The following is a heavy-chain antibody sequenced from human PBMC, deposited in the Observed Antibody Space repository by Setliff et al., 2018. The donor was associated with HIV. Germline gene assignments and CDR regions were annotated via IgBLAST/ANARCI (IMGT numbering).Heavy chain of an antibody. Sequence: SETLSLTCTVSGGSVNSGDYYWTWIRQVPGEGPQWIGEISQSGSTNYNPSLKSRVSISVDTSKNQFSLKLTSVTAADTAVYYCARLEPNYYYYYMDVWGKGTTVTVSS. D-gene: IGHD1-1*01. V-gene: IGHV4-61*08. J-gene: IGHJ6*03. CDR1: GGSVNSGDYY. CDR2: ISQSGST. CDR3: ARLEPNYYYYYMDV.